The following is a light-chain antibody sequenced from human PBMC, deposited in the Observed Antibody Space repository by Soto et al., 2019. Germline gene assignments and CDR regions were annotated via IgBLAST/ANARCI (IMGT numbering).Light chain of an antibody. Sequence: QSVLTQPASVSGSPGQSITISCTGSSSDVGSYNLVSWYQQHPGRAPKLILYEDTKRPSGVSNRFSGSKSGNTASLAISGLQAEDEADYYCVSYTTSASYVFGTGTKVTVL. J-gene: IGLJ1*01. CDR3: VSYTTSASYV. CDR2: EDT. CDR1: SSDVGSYNL. V-gene: IGLV2-14*02.